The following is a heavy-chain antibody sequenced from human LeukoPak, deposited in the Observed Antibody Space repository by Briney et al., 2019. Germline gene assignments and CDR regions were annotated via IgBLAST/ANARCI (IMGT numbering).Heavy chain of an antibody. J-gene: IGHJ4*02. CDR3: ARDAAYGYDRFDY. CDR2: IKEDGSDK. CDR1: GFMFSSSW. D-gene: IGHD5-18*01. V-gene: IGHV3-7*01. Sequence: GGTLRLSCAASGFMFSSSWMAWVRQAPGKGLEWVANIKEDGSDKNYVDSMKGRFTISRDNAKNSLYLQMNSLRAEDTAVYYCARDAAYGYDRFDYWGQGTQVTVSS.